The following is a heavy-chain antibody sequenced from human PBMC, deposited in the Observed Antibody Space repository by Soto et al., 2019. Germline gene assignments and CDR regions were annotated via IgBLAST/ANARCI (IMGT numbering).Heavy chain of an antibody. CDR2: IYSGGST. Sequence: EVQLVESGGGLVQPGGSLRLSCAASGFTVSSNYMSWVRQAPGKGLEWVSVIYSGGSTYYADSVKGRFTISRDNSKNTLYLQMNSLRAEDTAVYYCARDHRDSSGYYYELDAFDIWGQGTMVTVSS. D-gene: IGHD3-22*01. V-gene: IGHV3-66*01. CDR1: GFTVSSNY. CDR3: ARDHRDSSGYYYELDAFDI. J-gene: IGHJ3*02.